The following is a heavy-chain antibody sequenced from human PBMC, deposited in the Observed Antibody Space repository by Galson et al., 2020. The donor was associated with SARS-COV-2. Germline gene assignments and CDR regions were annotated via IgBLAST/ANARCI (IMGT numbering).Heavy chain of an antibody. D-gene: IGHD3-9*01. Sequence: SETLSLTCAVYGGSFNGYYWSWIRQSPGKGLEWIGEINHSGSINYNPSLKSRVTMSVDTSKNQFSLKLTSITVADTAVYYCARGHHQITTLVVFLTGVSFYFDSWGQGTLVTVSS. CDR3: ARGHHQITTLVVFLTGVSFYFDS. CDR2: INHSGSI. V-gene: IGHV4-34*01. J-gene: IGHJ4*02. CDR1: GGSFNGYY.